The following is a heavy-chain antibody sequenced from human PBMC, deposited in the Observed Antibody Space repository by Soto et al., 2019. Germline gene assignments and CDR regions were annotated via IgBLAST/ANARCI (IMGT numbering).Heavy chain of an antibody. J-gene: IGHJ6*02. CDR2: IYPGDSDT. CDR1: GYSFTDYW. CDR3: ARRSGSGNFFSYGMDV. Sequence: PGESLKISCKGSGYSFTDYWIGWVPQMPGKGLEWMGIIYPGDSDTRYSPSFQGQVTISADKSISTAYLQWSSLKASDTAMYYCARRSGSGNFFSYGMDVWGQGTTVTVSS. V-gene: IGHV5-51*01. D-gene: IGHD3-10*01.